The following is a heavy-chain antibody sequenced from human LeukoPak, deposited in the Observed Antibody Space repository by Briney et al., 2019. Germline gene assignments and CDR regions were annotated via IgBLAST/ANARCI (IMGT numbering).Heavy chain of an antibody. CDR2: IYTSGNT. CDR1: GGSISGYY. V-gene: IGHV4-4*07. Sequence: PSETLSLTCTVSGGSISGYYWNWIRQPAGKGLEWIGRIYTSGNTNYNPSLKSRVTISVDTSKNQFSLKLSSVTAADTAVYFCARLGFVIIPGSTTARVFDLWGQGTLVTVS. J-gene: IGHJ4*02. CDR3: ARLGFVIIPGSTTARVFDL. D-gene: IGHD1-1*01.